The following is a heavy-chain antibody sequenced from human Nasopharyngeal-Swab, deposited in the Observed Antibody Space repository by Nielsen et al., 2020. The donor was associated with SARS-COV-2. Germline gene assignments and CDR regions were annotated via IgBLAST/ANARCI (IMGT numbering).Heavy chain of an antibody. Sequence: GGSLRPSCAPSGFTFSRYTMHWVRQAPGKGLEWVAVISYDGSNKYYADSVKGRFTISRDISKNTLYLQMNSLRAEDTAVFYCASTPLDSSGYYYAFHYWGRGTLVTVSS. J-gene: IGHJ4*02. CDR3: ASTPLDSSGYYYAFHY. CDR1: GFTFSRYT. CDR2: ISYDGSNK. D-gene: IGHD3-22*01. V-gene: IGHV3-30-3*01.